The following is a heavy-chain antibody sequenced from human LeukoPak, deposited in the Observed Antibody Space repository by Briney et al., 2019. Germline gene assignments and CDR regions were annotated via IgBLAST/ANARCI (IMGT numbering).Heavy chain of an antibody. D-gene: IGHD3-10*01. Sequence: GGSLRLSCAASGFTFSSNSMNWVRQAPGKGLEWVSSISSSSSYIYYADSVKGRFTISRDNAKNSLYLQMNSLRAEDTAVYYCARERSLWFGELRLLEYIWFDPWGQGTLVTVSS. CDR1: GFTFSSNS. CDR2: ISSSSSYI. CDR3: ARERSLWFGELRLLEYIWFDP. J-gene: IGHJ5*02. V-gene: IGHV3-21*01.